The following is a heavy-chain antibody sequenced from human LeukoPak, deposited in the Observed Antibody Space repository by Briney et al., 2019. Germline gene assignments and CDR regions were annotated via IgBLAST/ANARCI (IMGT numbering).Heavy chain of an antibody. J-gene: IGHJ4*02. CDR2: IYYSGST. CDR3: ARRPGDHFGGPTTVDY. Sequence: PSETLSLTCTVSGGSMNNRDYYWSWIRQPPGKGLEWLGYIYYSGSTYYNPSLKSRITISEDTPQNQFSLKLKSVTAADTAVYYCARRPGDHFGGPTTVDYWGQGTLVTVSS. D-gene: IGHD3-3*01. V-gene: IGHV4-30-4*01. CDR1: GGSMNNRDYY.